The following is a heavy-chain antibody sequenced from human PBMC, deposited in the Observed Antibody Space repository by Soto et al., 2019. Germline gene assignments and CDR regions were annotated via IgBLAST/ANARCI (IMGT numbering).Heavy chain of an antibody. CDR1: GFTFSSYS. D-gene: IGHD7-27*01. J-gene: IGHJ3*02. CDR2: ISSSSSYI. Sequence: GGSLRLSCAASGFTFSSYSMNWVRQAPGKGLEWVSSISSSSSYIYYADSVKGRFTISRDNAKNSLYLQMNSLRAEDTAVYYCARDYLGMDAFDIWGQGTMVTVSS. V-gene: IGHV3-21*01. CDR3: ARDYLGMDAFDI.